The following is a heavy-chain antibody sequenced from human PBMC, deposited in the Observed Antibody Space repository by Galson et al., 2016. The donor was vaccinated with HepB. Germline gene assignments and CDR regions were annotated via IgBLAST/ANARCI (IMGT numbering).Heavy chain of an antibody. CDR1: GFTFSRFG. CDR3: ARDLWGDCITTTCSHVDS. J-gene: IGHJ4*02. CDR2: IWFDGRDA. D-gene: IGHD1-14*01. V-gene: IGHV3-33*01. Sequence: SLRLSCAASGFTFSRFGMHWVRQAPGKGLESVAVIWFDGRDAYYGDSVKGRFTISKDNSNNMLYLQMNSLRVEDTDVYYCARDLWGDCITTTCSHVDSWGQGILVTVSS.